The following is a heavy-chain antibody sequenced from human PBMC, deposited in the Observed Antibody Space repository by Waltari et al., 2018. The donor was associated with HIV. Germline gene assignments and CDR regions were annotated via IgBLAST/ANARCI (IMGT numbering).Heavy chain of an antibody. J-gene: IGHJ4*02. CDR3: VALYDGSPLYSDF. D-gene: IGHD3-16*01. Sequence: QVQLIQSTSEVKRPGASVTVSCKVSGYTLSHLSMQWVRPGRAHRLEWMGGFDPKNGKPVFSQRFWGRVSLAEDTSRDTAHLELNRLTSDDTGVYYCVALYDGSPLYSDFWGQGTLVTVSA. V-gene: IGHV1-24*01. CDR2: FDPKNGKP. CDR1: GYTLSHLS.